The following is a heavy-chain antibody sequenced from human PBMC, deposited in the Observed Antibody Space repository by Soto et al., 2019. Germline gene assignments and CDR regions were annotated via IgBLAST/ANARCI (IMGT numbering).Heavy chain of an antibody. D-gene: IGHD6-19*01. CDR2: MNPNSGNT. CDR1: GYTFTSYD. CDR3: ARGAWIIAVGRMDV. V-gene: IGHV1-8*01. Sequence: ASVKVSCKASGYTFTSYDINWVRQATGQGLEWMGWMNPNSGNTGYAQKFQGRVTMTRNNSISTAYMELSSLRSEDTAVYYCARGAWIIAVGRMDVWGQGTTVTVSS. J-gene: IGHJ6*02.